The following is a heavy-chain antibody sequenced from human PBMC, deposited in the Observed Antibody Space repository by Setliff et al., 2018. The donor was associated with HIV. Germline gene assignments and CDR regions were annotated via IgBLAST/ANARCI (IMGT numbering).Heavy chain of an antibody. CDR1: GGSFSGYY. Sequence: PSETLSLTCAVYGGSFSGYYWSWIRQPPGKGLEWIGEVNYSGSTNYSPSLKSRVTISVDASKNQFSLRLSSVTAADTAVYYCAAWGPRYTYAPFFFDSWGQGTLVTVSS. D-gene: IGHD2-2*01. J-gene: IGHJ4*02. CDR2: VNYSGST. CDR3: AAWGPRYTYAPFFFDS. V-gene: IGHV4-34*01.